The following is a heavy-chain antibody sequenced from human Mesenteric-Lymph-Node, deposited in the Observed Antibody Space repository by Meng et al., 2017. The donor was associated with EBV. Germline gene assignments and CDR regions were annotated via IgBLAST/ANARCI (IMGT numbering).Heavy chain of an antibody. D-gene: IGHD4-17*01. J-gene: IGHJ4*02. V-gene: IGHV4-4*02. Sequence: QVPLQESGPGLVKPSGTLSLTCAVSGGPIRSSNWWSWVRQPPGKGLEWIGEIYHSGRTSYNPSLKSRVSLSVEKSKNHFSLNLSSVTAADTAVYYCARVTVTGGYYFDYWGQGSLVTVSS. CDR1: GGPIRSSNW. CDR2: IYHSGRT. CDR3: ARVTVTGGYYFDY.